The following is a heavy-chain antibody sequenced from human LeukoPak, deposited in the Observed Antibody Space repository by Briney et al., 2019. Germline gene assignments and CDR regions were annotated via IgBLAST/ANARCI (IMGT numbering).Heavy chain of an antibody. V-gene: IGHV3-21*01. CDR1: GFTFSSYS. CDR3: ARDRPSPVGYCSSTSCSDAFDI. D-gene: IGHD2-2*01. Sequence: GGSLRLSCAASGFTFSSYSMNWVRQAPGKGLERVSSISSSSSYIYYADSVKGRFTISRDNAKNSLYLQMNSLRAEDTAVYYCARDRPSPVGYCSSTSCSDAFDIWGQGTMVTVSS. J-gene: IGHJ3*02. CDR2: ISSSSSYI.